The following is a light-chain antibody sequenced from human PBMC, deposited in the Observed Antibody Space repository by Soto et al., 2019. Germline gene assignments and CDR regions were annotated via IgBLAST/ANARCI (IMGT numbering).Light chain of an antibody. Sequence: SYELTQPPSMSVSPGQTARVTCGGYNIGSKSVHWYQQQPGQTPVLFVYDDRDRPSGIPERFSGCNSGNTATLTISRVEAEDEAAYYCHVWDSSTDHYVFGTGTKVTVL. CDR1: NIGSKS. CDR2: DDR. CDR3: HVWDSSTDHYV. V-gene: IGLV3-21*02. J-gene: IGLJ1*01.